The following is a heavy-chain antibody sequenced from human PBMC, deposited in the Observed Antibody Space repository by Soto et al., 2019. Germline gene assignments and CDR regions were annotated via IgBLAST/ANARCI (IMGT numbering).Heavy chain of an antibody. CDR2: IYPGDSDT. V-gene: IGHV5-51*01. CDR3: ALSSGWSEDYYYYGMDV. J-gene: IGHJ6*02. CDR1: GYSFTSYW. Sequence: PGESLKISCKGSGYSFTSYWIGWVRQMPWKGLEWMGIIYPGDSDTRYSPSFQGQVTISADKSISTAYLQWSSLKASDTAMYYCALSSGWSEDYYYYGMDVWGQGTTVTVYS. D-gene: IGHD6-19*01.